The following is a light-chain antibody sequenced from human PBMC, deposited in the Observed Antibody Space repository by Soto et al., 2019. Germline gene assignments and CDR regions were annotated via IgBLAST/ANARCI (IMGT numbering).Light chain of an antibody. Sequence: EIVMTQSPATLSVSPGERATLSCRASQSVSSNLAWYQQKPGQAPRLLIYGASTRATGIPARFSGSGSGTEFPLTISSLQSEDFAVYHCQQYNNWPALTFGGGTKVEIK. J-gene: IGKJ4*01. CDR2: GAS. CDR3: QQYNNWPALT. V-gene: IGKV3-15*01. CDR1: QSVSSN.